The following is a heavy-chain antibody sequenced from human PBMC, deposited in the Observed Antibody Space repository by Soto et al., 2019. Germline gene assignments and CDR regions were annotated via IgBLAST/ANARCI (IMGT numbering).Heavy chain of an antibody. J-gene: IGHJ4*02. CDR1: GYTFTSYY. CDR3: ARGKGVVLWFGATRGLGS. V-gene: IGHV1-46*01. Sequence: AALKFSCKASGYTFTSYYRFWVRQAPGQGLEWMGGINTIGGSPGYAQKFQGRVTMTRNTSISTAYMELSSLRSEDTAVYYCARGKGVVLWFGATRGLGSWGQGTLVTVSS. D-gene: IGHD3-10*01. CDR2: INTIGGSP.